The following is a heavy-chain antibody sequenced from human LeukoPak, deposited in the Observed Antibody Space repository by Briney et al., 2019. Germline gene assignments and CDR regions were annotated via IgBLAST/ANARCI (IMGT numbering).Heavy chain of an antibody. D-gene: IGHD4-17*01. CDR1: GYTFTSYG. CDR3: ARGPYGDYIDAFDY. J-gene: IGHJ4*02. CDR2: ISAYNGNT. V-gene: IGHV1-18*01. Sequence: ASVKVSCKASGYTFTSYGISWVRQAPGQGLEWMGWISAYNGNTNYARKLQGRVTMTTDTSTSTAYMELRSLRSEDTAVYYCARGPYGDYIDAFDYWGQGTLVTVSS.